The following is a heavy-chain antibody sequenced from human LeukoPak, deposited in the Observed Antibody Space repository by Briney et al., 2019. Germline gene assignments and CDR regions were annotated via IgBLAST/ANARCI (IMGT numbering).Heavy chain of an antibody. V-gene: IGHV3-30*18. CDR2: ISYDGSNK. J-gene: IGHJ3*02. CDR3: AKREAFDI. CDR1: GLTFSSYG. Sequence: GGTLRLSCATSGLTFSSYGMHWVRQATGKGLEWVAVISYDGSNKYYADSVKGRFTISRDNSKNTLYLQMNSLRAEDTAVYYCAKREAFDIWGQGTMVTVSS.